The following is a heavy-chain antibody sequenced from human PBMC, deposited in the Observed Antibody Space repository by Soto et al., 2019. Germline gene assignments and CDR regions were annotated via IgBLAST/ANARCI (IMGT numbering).Heavy chain of an antibody. CDR2: IYYSGST. D-gene: IGHD2-15*01. J-gene: IGHJ5*02. CDR3: ARVIVVVVAATPWFDP. CDR1: GGSISSGDYY. Sequence: QVQLQESGPGLVKPSQTLSLTCTVSGGSISSGDYYWSWIRQPPGKGLEWIGYIYYSGSTYYNPSVRSRVTISVDTSRSQFSLKLSSVTAADTAVYYCARVIVVVVAATPWFDPWGQGTLVTVSS. V-gene: IGHV4-30-4*01.